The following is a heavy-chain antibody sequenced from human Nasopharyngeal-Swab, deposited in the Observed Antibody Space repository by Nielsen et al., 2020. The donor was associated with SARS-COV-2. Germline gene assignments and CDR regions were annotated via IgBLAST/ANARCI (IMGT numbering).Heavy chain of an antibody. J-gene: IGHJ6*03. Sequence: ASVKVSCKASGYTFTSYDINWVRQATGQGLEWMGWMNPNSGNTGYAQKFQGRVTMTRNTSISTAYMELSSLRSEDTAVYYCARAERGRIVAVITSFYYYYMDVWGKGTTVTVSS. D-gene: IGHD3-22*01. CDR2: MNPNSGNT. V-gene: IGHV1-8*01. CDR3: ARAERGRIVAVITSFYYYYMDV. CDR1: GYTFTSYD.